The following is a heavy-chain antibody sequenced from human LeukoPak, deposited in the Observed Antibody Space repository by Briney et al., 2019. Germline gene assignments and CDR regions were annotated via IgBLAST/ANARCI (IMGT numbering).Heavy chain of an antibody. CDR3: ARGNGSGWYYFDY. CDR1: GGSFSGYY. CDR2: INHSGST. V-gene: IGHV4-34*01. J-gene: IGHJ4*02. Sequence: PSETLSLTCAVYGGSFSGYYWSWIRQPPGKGLEWIGEINHSGSTNYNPSLKSRVTISVDTSKSQFSLKLSSVTAADTAVYYCARGNGSGWYYFDYWGQGTLVTVSS. D-gene: IGHD6-19*01.